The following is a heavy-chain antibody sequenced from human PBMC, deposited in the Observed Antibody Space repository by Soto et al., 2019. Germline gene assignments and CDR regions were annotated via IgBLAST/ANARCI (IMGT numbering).Heavy chain of an antibody. CDR2: INAGNGNT. CDR1: GYTFTSYA. D-gene: IGHD5-12*01. V-gene: IGHV1-3*01. CDR3: ARSRRWLQYPTYCFDY. Sequence: ASVKVSCKASGYTFTSYAMHWVRQAPGQRLEWMGWINAGNGNTKYSQKFQGRVTITRDTSASTAYMELSSLRSEDTAVYYCARSRRWLQYPTYCFDYWGQGTLVTVSS. J-gene: IGHJ4*02.